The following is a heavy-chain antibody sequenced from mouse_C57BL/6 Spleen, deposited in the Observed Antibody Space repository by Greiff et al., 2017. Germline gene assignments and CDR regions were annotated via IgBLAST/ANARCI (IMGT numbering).Heavy chain of an antibody. Sequence: QVQLQQPGTELVKPGASVKLSCKASGYTFTSYWMHWVKQRPGQGLEWIGNINPSNGGTNYNAKFKSKATLTVDKSSSTAYMQLSSLTSEDSAVYYCARGTYGSSYAYFDYWGQGTTLTVSS. D-gene: IGHD1-1*01. CDR1: GYTFTSYW. CDR3: ARGTYGSSYAYFDY. V-gene: IGHV1-53*01. CDR2: INPSNGGT. J-gene: IGHJ2*01.